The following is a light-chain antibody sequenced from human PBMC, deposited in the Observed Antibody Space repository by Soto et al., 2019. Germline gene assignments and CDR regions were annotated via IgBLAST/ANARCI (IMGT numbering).Light chain of an antibody. CDR1: SSNIGSNY. CDR3: ATWDDSLSLWV. CDR2: RND. V-gene: IGLV1-47*01. Sequence: QSVLTQPPSASGTPGQRVTISCSGSSSNIGSNYVYWYQQLPGTAPKLLIYRNDQWPSGVPDRFSGSKSDTSASLAISGLRFEDEADYYCATWDDSLSLWVFGGGIKLTVL. J-gene: IGLJ3*02.